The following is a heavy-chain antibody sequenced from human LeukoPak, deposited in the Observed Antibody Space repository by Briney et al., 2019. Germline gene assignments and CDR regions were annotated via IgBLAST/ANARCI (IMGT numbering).Heavy chain of an antibody. J-gene: IGHJ4*02. CDR2: ISSSSSYI. V-gene: IGHV3-21*01. CDR3: AMGSRDGFTPFDY. CDR1: GFTFSSYS. D-gene: IGHD5-24*01. Sequence: GGSLRLSCAASGFTFSSYSMNWVRQAPGKGLEWVSSISSSSSYIYYADSVKGRFTISRDNAKNSLYLQMNSLRAEDTAVYYWAMGSRDGFTPFDYWGQGTLVTVSS.